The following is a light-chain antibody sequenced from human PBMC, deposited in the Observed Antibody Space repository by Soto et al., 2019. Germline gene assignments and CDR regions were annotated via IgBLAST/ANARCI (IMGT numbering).Light chain of an antibody. Sequence: VQMAQSPSIVSASVGDGVTIACRSSQSVTLWWTWYQQKPGKDPKLLLYKASTLESGVPSRFSGNGSETDFTLTISSLQPDDIGTYYCQQYSSYPYTFGQGTRLEIK. CDR2: KAS. V-gene: IGKV1-5*03. CDR3: QQYSSYPYT. J-gene: IGKJ5*01. CDR1: QSVTLW.